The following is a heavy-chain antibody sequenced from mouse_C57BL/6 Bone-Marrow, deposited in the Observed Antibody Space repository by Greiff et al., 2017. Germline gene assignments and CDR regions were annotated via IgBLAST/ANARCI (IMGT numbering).Heavy chain of an antibody. CDR2: INPGSGGT. CDR1: GYAFPNYL. J-gene: IGHJ2*01. CDR3: ARSGYYYGSSPVYFDY. V-gene: IGHV1-54*01. D-gene: IGHD1-1*01. Sequence: VQRVESGAELVRPGTSVKVSCKASGYAFPNYLIEWVKQRPGQGLEWIGVINPGSGGTNYNEKFKGKATLTADKSSSTAYMQLSSLTSEDSAVYFCARSGYYYGSSPVYFDYWGQGTTLTVSS.